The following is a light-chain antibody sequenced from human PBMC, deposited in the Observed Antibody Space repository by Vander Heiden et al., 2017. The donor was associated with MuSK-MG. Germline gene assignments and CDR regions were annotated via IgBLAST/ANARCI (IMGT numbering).Light chain of an antibody. CDR1: QSVSSSY. J-gene: IGKJ3*01. CDR3: QQYGSSPQFT. Sequence: EIVLTQSPGTLSLSPEERATLSCRASQSVSSSYLAWYQQKPGEAPRLLIYGASSRATGIPDRFSGSGCGTDFTLTISRLEPEDFAVYYCQQYGSSPQFTFGHGTKVDIK. V-gene: IGKV3-20*01. CDR2: GAS.